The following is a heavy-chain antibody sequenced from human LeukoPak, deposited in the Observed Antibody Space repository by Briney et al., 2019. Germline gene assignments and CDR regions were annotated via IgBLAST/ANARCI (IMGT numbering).Heavy chain of an antibody. D-gene: IGHD6-13*01. CDR2: IRYDGSNK. V-gene: IGHV3-30*02. CDR3: ARDLSSSWVDAFDI. Sequence: GGSLRLSCAASGFTFSSYGMHWVRQAPGKGLEWVAFIRYDGSNKHYADSVKGRFTISRDNSKNTLYLQMNSLRAEDTAVYYCARDLSSSWVDAFDIWGQGTMGTVSS. J-gene: IGHJ3*02. CDR1: GFTFSSYG.